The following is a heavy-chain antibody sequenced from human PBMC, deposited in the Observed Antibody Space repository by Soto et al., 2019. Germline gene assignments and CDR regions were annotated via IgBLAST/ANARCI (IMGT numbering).Heavy chain of an antibody. D-gene: IGHD6-13*01. CDR2: ISYDGSNK. V-gene: IGHV3-30*18. CDR3: AKDLFSICSSNYYDYYGMDV. Sequence: GGSLRLSCAASGFTFSSYGMHWVRQASGKGLEWVAVISYDGSNKYYADSVKGRFTISRDNSKNTLYLQMNSLRAEDTAVYYCAKDLFSICSSNYYDYYGMDVWGQGNTVTVSS. J-gene: IGHJ6*02. CDR1: GFTFSSYG.